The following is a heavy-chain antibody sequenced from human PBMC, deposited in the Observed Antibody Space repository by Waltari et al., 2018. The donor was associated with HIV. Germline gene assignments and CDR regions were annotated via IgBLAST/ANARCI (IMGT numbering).Heavy chain of an antibody. CDR1: GGSLSSSS. CDR2: IYPSGSA. CDR3: ARAPGSVSYYGGNFDY. D-gene: IGHD3-10*01. J-gene: IGHJ4*02. Sequence: QVQLQESGPGLVKPSETLSLTCTVTGGSLSSSSWCWLRMPAGTGLGWLWLIYPSGSANYNPALKSRVTMSVDTSKNQFSRRLSSVTAADTAVYYCARAPGSVSYYGGNFDYWGQGTLVTVSS. V-gene: IGHV4-4*07.